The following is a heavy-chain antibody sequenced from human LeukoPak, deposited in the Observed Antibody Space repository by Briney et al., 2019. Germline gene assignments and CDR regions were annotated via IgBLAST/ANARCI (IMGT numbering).Heavy chain of an antibody. CDR1: GFTFSSFA. V-gene: IGHV3-23*01. D-gene: IGHD3-3*01. J-gene: IGHJ4*02. Sequence: GGSLRLSCAASGFTFSSFAMRWVRQAPGKGLEWVSAISGSGGSTYYADSVKGRFTISRDNSKNTLYLQMNSLRAEDTAVYYCAKSSPFGVVIIYFDYWGQGTLVTVSS. CDR2: ISGSGGST. CDR3: AKSSPFGVVIIYFDY.